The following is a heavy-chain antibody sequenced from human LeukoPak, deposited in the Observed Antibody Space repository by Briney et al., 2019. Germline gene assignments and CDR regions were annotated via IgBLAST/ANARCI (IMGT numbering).Heavy chain of an antibody. CDR3: ARDYDFWSGRLDY. CDR2: INPNSGGT. J-gene: IGHJ4*02. D-gene: IGHD3-3*01. V-gene: IGHV1-2*02. CDR1: AYTFTGYY. Sequence: ASVKVSCKASAYTFTGYYMHWVRQDPGQGLEWMGWINPNSGGTNYAQKFQGRVTMTRDTSISTAYMELSRLRSDDTAVYYCARDYDFWSGRLDYWGQGTLVTVSS.